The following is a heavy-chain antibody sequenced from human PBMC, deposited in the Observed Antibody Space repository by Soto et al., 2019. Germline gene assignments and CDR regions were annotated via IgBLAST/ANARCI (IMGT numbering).Heavy chain of an antibody. V-gene: IGHV3-33*01. Sequence: GSLRLSCAASGFTFSSYGMHWVRQAPGKGLEWVAVIWYDGSNKYYADSVKGRFTISRDNSKNTLYLQMNSLRAEDTAVYYCAGGITIFGVDPSPVYMDFWGKGTTVTVPS. J-gene: IGHJ6*03. CDR2: IWYDGSNK. CDR3: AGGITIFGVDPSPVYMDF. D-gene: IGHD3-3*01. CDR1: GFTFSSYG.